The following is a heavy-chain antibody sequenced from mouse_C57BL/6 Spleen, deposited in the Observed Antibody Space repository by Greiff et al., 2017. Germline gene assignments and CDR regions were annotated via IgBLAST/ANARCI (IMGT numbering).Heavy chain of an antibody. Sequence: QVHVKQSGPGLVQPSQSLSITCTVSGFSLTSYGVHWVRQSPGKGLEWLGVIWRGGSTDYNAAFMSRLSITKDNSKSQVFFKMNSLQADDTAIYYCANNWDVDYAMDYWGQGTSVTVSS. CDR1: GFSLTSYG. CDR2: IWRGGST. V-gene: IGHV2-5*01. D-gene: IGHD4-1*01. CDR3: ANNWDVDYAMDY. J-gene: IGHJ4*01.